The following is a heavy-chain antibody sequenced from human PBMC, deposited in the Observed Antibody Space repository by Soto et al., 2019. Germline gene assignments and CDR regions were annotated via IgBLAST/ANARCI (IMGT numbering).Heavy chain of an antibody. V-gene: IGHV3-30*18. CDR1: GFIFSTYG. D-gene: IGHD5-12*01. CDR2: ISYDGRNK. Sequence: QMQLVESGGGVVQPGRSLRVSCEASGFIFSTYGMHWVRQAPGKGLEWVAVISYDGRNKYYADSVRGRFTISRDNSKNTLHLQMNSLRGEDTAVYYCAKDTATAITSYYFYGMDVWGPGTTVIVS. J-gene: IGHJ6*02. CDR3: AKDTATAITSYYFYGMDV.